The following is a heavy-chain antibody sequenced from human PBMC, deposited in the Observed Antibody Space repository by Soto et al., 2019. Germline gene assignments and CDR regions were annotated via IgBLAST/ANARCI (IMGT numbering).Heavy chain of an antibody. D-gene: IGHD3-16*01. CDR2: ITSKSTTI. CDR3: AREMGACSDSSCYPGPYDS. CDR1: GFTFTSYS. V-gene: IGHV3-48*02. Sequence: GGSLRLSCAASGFTFTSYSMNWVRQAPGQGLEWVSYITSKSTTIKYADSVKGRFTVSRDNAKNSLYMQLNSLRDEDTAVYYCAREMGACSDSSCYPGPYDSWGQGTLVTVSS. J-gene: IGHJ5*02.